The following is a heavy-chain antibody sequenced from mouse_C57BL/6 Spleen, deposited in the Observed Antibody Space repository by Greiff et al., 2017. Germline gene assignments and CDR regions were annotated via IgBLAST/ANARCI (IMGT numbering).Heavy chain of an antibody. CDR1: GFTFSNYW. CDR3: TETYYSNYDYFDY. CDR2: IRLKSDNYAT. J-gene: IGHJ2*01. V-gene: IGHV6-3*01. Sequence: EVQLQESGGGLVQPGGSMKLSCVASGFTFSNYWMNWVRQSPEKGLEWVAQIRLKSDNYATHYAESVKGRFTISRDDSKSSVYLQMNNLRAEDTGIYYCTETYYSNYDYFDYWGQGTTLTVSS. D-gene: IGHD2-5*01.